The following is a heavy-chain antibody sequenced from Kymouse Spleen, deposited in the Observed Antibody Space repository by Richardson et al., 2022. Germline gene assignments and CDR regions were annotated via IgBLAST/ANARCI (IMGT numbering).Heavy chain of an antibody. CDR2: IYYSGST. CDR3: ARQDVDTAMVTG. Sequence: QLQLQESGPGLVKPSETLSLTCTVSGGSISSSSYYWGWIRQPPGKGLEWIGSIYYSGSTYYNPSLKSRVTISVDTSKNQFSLKLSSVTAADTAVYYCARQDVDTAMVTGWGQGTLVTVSS. J-gene: IGHJ4*02,IGHJ5*02. D-gene: IGHD5-18,IGHD5-18*01. CDR1: GGSISSSSYY. V-gene: IGHV4-39*01.